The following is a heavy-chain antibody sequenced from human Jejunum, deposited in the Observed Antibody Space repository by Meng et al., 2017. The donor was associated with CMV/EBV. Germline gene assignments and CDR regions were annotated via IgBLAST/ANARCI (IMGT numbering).Heavy chain of an antibody. D-gene: IGHD3-3*01. V-gene: IGHV3-48*03. J-gene: IGHJ4*02. CDR1: YE. CDR3: ARQNYDYWSDYAVFFDL. Sequence: YEMNWIRQAPGKGLGWISYISSSDVIYYADSVKGRFTISRDNAQSSLFLHMNNLRAEDTAVYFCARQNYDYWSDYAVFFDLWGQGTLVTVSS. CDR2: ISSSDVI.